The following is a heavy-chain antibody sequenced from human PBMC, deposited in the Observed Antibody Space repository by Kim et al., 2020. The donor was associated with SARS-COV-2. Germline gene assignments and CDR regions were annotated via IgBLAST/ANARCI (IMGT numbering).Heavy chain of an antibody. V-gene: IGHV3-9*01. CDR1: GFTFDDYA. CDR2: ISWNSGSI. J-gene: IGHJ6*02. Sequence: GGSLRLSCAASGFTFDDYAMHWVRQAPGKGLEWVSGISWNSGSIGYADSVKGRFTISRDNAKNSLYLQMNSLRAEDTALYYCAKDRGVAAAKGRYGMDVWGQGTTVTVSS. CDR3: AKDRGVAAAKGRYGMDV. D-gene: IGHD6-13*01.